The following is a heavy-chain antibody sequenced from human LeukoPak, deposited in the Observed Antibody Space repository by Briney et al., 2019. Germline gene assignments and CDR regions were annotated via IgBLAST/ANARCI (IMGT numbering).Heavy chain of an antibody. V-gene: IGHV3-23*01. CDR3: ANPYSSGHDY. Sequence: PGGSLRLSCAASGFTFSSYAMSWVRQAPGKGLEWVSIISGSGGSTYYADSVKGRFTISRDNSKNTLYLQINSLRAEDTAIYYCANPYSSGHDYWGQGTLVTVSS. J-gene: IGHJ4*02. D-gene: IGHD6-19*01. CDR1: GFTFSSYA. CDR2: ISGSGGST.